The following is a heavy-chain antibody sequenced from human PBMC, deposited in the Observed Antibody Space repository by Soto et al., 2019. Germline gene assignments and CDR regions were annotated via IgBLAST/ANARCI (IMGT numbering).Heavy chain of an antibody. J-gene: IGHJ5*02. Sequence: SSETLSLTCTVSGGSISSSSYYWGWIRKPPGKGLEWIGSIYYSGSTYYNPSLKSRVTISVDTSKNQFSLKLSSVTAADTAVYYCASPKIAFYNWFDPWGQGTLVTVSS. V-gene: IGHV4-39*01. CDR2: IYYSGST. CDR1: GGSISSSSYY. D-gene: IGHD3-3*02. CDR3: ASPKIAFYNWFDP.